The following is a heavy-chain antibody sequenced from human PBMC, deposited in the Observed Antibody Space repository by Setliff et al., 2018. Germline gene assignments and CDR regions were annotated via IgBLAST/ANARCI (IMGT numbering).Heavy chain of an antibody. CDR1: GFTFSSYS. D-gene: IGHD3-10*01. CDR3: AREGKEGFGELPDYYYYYMDV. CDR2: ISSSSSTI. Sequence: GGSLRLSCAASGFTFSSYSMNWVRQAPGKGLEWVSYISSSSSTIYYADSVKGRFTISRDNAKNSLYLQMNSLRAEDTAVYYCAREGKEGFGELPDYYYYYMDVWGKGTTVTVSS. J-gene: IGHJ6*03. V-gene: IGHV3-48*01.